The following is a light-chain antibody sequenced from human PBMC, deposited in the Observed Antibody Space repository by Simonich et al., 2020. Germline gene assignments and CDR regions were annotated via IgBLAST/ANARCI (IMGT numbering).Light chain of an antibody. CDR3: SSYTSSSTLV. V-gene: IGLV2-14*01. J-gene: IGLJ3*02. CDR1: SSDVGGYNY. Sequence: QSALTQPASVSGSPGQSITISCTGTSSDVGGYNYVSWYQQHPGKAPKLMIYEVSKRPSGVSNRFSGSNSGNTASLPISGLQAEDEADYYCSSYTSSSTLVFGGGTKLTVL. CDR2: EVS.